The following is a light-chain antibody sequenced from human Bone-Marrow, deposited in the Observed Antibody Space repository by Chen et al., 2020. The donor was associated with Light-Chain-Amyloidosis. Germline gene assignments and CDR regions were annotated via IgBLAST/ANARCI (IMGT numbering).Light chain of an antibody. Sequence: DVVMNQSPLSLPVTLGQPASISCRSSQSLVHSNGNTYLNWFQQRPGQSPRRLIYQVSNRDSGVPDRFSGSGSGTDFTLKISKVEAEDVGVYYCMQGTHWPPFTVGPGTKVDIK. CDR1: QSLVHSNGNTY. J-gene: IGKJ3*01. V-gene: IGKV2-30*02. CDR3: MQGTHWPPFT. CDR2: QVS.